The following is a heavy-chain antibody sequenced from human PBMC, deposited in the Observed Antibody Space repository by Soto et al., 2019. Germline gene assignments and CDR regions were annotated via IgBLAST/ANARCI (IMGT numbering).Heavy chain of an antibody. V-gene: IGHV1-2*04. CDR1: GYTFTGYY. CDR2: INPNSGGT. CDR3: ARSRYYDSSGYYSA. J-gene: IGHJ5*02. Sequence: ASVKVSCKASGYTFTGYYMHWVRQAPGQGLEWMGWINPNSGGTNYAQKFQGWVTMTRDTSISTAYRELSRLRSDDTAVYYCARSRYYDSSGYYSAWGQGTLVTVSS. D-gene: IGHD3-22*01.